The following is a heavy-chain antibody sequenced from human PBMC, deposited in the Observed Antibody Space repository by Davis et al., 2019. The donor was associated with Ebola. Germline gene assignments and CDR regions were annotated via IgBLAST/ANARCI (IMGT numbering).Heavy chain of an antibody. J-gene: IGHJ6*04. CDR1: GFTFSGYI. CDR2: ISGSGGNT. V-gene: IGHV3-23*01. CDR3: ARSGLSFGVVKYHYGMDA. Sequence: GGSLRLSCAASGFTFSGYIMNWVRQAPGKGLEWVSAISGSGGNTYYADSVKGRFTISRDNSKKTMYLQMNSLRGEDTAVYYCARSGLSFGVVKYHYGMDAWGKGTTVTVSS. D-gene: IGHD3-3*01.